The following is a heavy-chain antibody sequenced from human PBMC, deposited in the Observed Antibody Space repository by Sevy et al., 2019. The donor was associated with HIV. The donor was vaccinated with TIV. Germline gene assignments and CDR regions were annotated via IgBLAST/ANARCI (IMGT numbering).Heavy chain of an antibody. CDR1: GYTFRSYG. V-gene: IGHV1-18*01. CDR2: ISPYTGDT. CDR3: ARDKPQGVVVLPGAMWGGVDY. D-gene: IGHD2-2*01. J-gene: IGHJ4*02. Sequence: ASVKVSCRASGYTFRSYGISWVRQAPGQGLEWMGWISPYTGDTDFAQKVHGRVSMTSDTSTSTAYMELRSLRSDDTAMYYCARDKPQGVVVLPGAMWGGVDYWGQGTLVTVSS.